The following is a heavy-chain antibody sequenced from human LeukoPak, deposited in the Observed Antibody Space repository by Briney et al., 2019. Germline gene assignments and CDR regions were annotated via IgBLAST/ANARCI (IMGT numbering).Heavy chain of an antibody. CDR2: INHSGST. V-gene: IGHV4-34*01. CDR3: ARQRYVWGSYRYTGDNWFDP. Sequence: SETLFLTCAVYGGSFSGYYWSWIRQPPGKGLEWIGEINHSGSTNYNPSLKSRVTISVDTSKNQFSLKLSSVTAADTAVYYCARQRYVWGSYRYTGDNWFDPWGQGTLVTVSS. CDR1: GGSFSGYY. J-gene: IGHJ5*02. D-gene: IGHD3-16*02.